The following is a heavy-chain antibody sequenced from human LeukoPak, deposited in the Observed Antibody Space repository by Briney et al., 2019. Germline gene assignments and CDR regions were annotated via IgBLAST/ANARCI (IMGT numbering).Heavy chain of an antibody. CDR1: GGSISSYY. D-gene: IGHD2-2*01. J-gene: IGHJ6*03. V-gene: IGHV4-59*12. Sequence: SETLSLTCTVSGGSISSYYWSWIRQPPGKGLEWIGYIYYSGSTNYNPSLKSRVTMPVDTSKNQFSLKLSSVTAADTAVYYCARDQRGYCSSTSCYGGANYYYYMDVWGKGTTVTISS. CDR2: IYYSGST. CDR3: ARDQRGYCSSTSCYGGANYYYYMDV.